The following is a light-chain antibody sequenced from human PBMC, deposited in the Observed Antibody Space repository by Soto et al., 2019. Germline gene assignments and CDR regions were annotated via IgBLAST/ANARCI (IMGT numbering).Light chain of an antibody. J-gene: IGKJ4*01. CDR1: QSVSSSY. CDR3: QQYGSSPSGLT. V-gene: IGKV3-20*01. Sequence: EIVFTQSPGTLSLSPGERATLSCRASQSVSSSYLAWYQQKPGQAPRLLIYGASSRATGIPDRFSGSGSGTDFTLTISRLEPEDFAVYYCQQYGSSPSGLTFGGGTKVDIK. CDR2: GAS.